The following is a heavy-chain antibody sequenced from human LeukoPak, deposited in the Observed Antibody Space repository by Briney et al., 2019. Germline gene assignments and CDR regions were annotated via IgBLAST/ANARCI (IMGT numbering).Heavy chain of an antibody. CDR2: MNPNSGNT. J-gene: IGHJ5*02. CDR3: ARGSVGFGELLRFDP. V-gene: IGHV1-8*01. D-gene: IGHD3-10*01. Sequence: ASVKVSCKASGYTFTSYDINWVRQATGQELEWRGWMNPNSGNTGYAQKFQGRVTMTRNTSISTAYMELSSLRSEDTAVYYCARGSVGFGELLRFDPWGQGTLVTVSS. CDR1: GYTFTSYD.